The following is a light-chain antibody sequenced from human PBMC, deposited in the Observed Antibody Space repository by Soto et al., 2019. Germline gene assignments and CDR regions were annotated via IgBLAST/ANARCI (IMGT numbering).Light chain of an antibody. J-gene: IGLJ2*01. Sequence: QSALTQPASVSGSPGQSITISCTGTSSDVGSYNLVSWYQQHPGKAPKLMIYDGSKRHSGVSNRFSGSKSGNTASLTISGRQAEDEAEYYCCSYAGSSTDVVFGGGTKVTVL. V-gene: IGLV2-23*01. CDR3: CSYAGSSTDVV. CDR2: DGS. CDR1: SSDVGSYNL.